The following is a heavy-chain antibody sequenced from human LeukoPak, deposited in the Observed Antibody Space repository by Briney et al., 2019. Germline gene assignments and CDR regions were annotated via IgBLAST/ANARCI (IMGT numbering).Heavy chain of an antibody. CDR3: ARDSSAPDYNWFDP. V-gene: IGHV3-30-3*01. CDR2: ISYDGSNK. Sequence: GGSLRLSCAASGFTFSSYAIHWVRQAPGKGLEWVAVISYDGSNKYYADSVKGRFTISRDNSKNTLYLQMNSLRAEDTAVYYCARDSSAPDYNWFDPWGQGTLVTVSS. CDR1: GFTFSSYA. J-gene: IGHJ5*02.